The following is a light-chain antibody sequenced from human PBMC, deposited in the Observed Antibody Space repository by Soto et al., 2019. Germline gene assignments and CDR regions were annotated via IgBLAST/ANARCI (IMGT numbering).Light chain of an antibody. V-gene: IGKV3-11*01. Sequence: EIVLTQSPATLSLSPGERVTLSCRASQRVSSYLAWYQQKPGQAPRLLIYDASNRATGIPARFSGSGSGTDFTLTISSLEPEDFAFYYCQQRSNWPPGVTFGPGTKADIK. CDR1: QRVSSY. CDR2: DAS. J-gene: IGKJ3*01. CDR3: QQRSNWPPGVT.